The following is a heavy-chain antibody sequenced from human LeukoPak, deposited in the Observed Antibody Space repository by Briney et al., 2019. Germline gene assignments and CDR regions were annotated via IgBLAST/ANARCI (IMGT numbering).Heavy chain of an antibody. CDR1: GASIDSYY. CDR2: IYYSGTT. V-gene: IGHV4-59*12. CDR3: ARASKVGYSYGWYYYYYYMDV. Sequence: SETLSLTCTISGASIDSYYWSWIRQPPGKGLEWIGYIYYSGTTNYNPSLKRRVTISVDTSKNQFSLKLSSVTAADTAVYYCARASKVGYSYGWYYYYYYMDVWGKGTTVTVSS. J-gene: IGHJ6*03. D-gene: IGHD5-18*01.